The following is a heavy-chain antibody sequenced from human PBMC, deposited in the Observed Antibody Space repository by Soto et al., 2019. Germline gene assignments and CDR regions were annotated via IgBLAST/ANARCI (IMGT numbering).Heavy chain of an antibody. Sequence: PRLSCATSGFTFSNYRMNWVREAPGKGLEWVASISGSGKDTFYRDSVKGRFTISRDNAESSLVLQMNSLTVDDTAVYHCARVHLVRTSSYYCGMDVWGPGTTVTVSS. CDR2: ISGSGKDT. D-gene: IGHD6-6*01. V-gene: IGHV3-21*06. CDR1: GFTFSNYR. J-gene: IGHJ6*02. CDR3: ARVHLVRTSSYYCGMDV.